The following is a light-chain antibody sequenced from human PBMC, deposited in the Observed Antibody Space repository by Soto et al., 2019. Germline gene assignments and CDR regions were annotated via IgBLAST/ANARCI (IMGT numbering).Light chain of an antibody. CDR3: SSYAGSFTWV. Sequence: QSALTQPASVSGSPGQSITISCTGTSSDGGGYNYVSWYQQHPGKAPKLMIYEVSNRPSGVSNRFSGSKSGNTASLTISGLQAEDEADYYCSSYAGSFTWVFGGGTKVTVL. J-gene: IGLJ3*02. CDR2: EVS. V-gene: IGLV2-14*01. CDR1: SSDGGGYNY.